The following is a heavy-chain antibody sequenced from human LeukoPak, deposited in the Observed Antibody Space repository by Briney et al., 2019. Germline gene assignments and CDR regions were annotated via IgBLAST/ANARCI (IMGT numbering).Heavy chain of an antibody. CDR2: IWYDGSYK. CDR3: ARDRQYCSSVSCYPDYFDY. CDR1: GFTFTSYG. Sequence: GGSLRLSCAASGFTFTSYGMHWVRQAPGKGLEWVAIIWYDGSYKYYADSVKGRFTISRDNSKNTLYLQMNSLRAEDTAVYYCARDRQYCSSVSCYPDYFDYWGQGTLVTVSS. D-gene: IGHD2-2*01. J-gene: IGHJ4*02. V-gene: IGHV3-33*01.